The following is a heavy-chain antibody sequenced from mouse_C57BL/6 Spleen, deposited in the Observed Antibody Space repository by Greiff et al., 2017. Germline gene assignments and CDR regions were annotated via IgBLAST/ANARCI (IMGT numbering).Heavy chain of an antibody. CDR2: IYPGDGDT. D-gene: IGHD1-1*01. J-gene: IGHJ2*01. CDR1: GYAFSSYW. CDR3: ARWGTTEGYYFDY. V-gene: IGHV1-80*01. Sequence: VQLQQSGAELVKPGASVKISCKASGYAFSSYWMNWVKQRPGKGLEWIGQIYPGDGDTNYNGKFKGKATLTADKSSSTAYMQLSSLTSEDSAVYFCARWGTTEGYYFDYWGQGTTLTVSS.